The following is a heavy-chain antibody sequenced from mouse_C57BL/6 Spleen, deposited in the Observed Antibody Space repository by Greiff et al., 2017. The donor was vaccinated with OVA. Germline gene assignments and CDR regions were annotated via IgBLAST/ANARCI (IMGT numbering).Heavy chain of an antibody. J-gene: IGHJ4*01. Sequence: QVQLQQSGPELVKPGASVKISCKASGYAFSSSWMNWVKQRPGKGLEWIGRIYPGDGDTNYNGKFKGKATLTADKSSSTAYMQLSSLTSEDSAVYFCARSYYYGSSSTDYWGQGTSVTVSS. CDR3: ARSYYYGSSSTDY. D-gene: IGHD1-1*01. CDR1: GYAFSSSW. V-gene: IGHV1-82*01. CDR2: IYPGDGDT.